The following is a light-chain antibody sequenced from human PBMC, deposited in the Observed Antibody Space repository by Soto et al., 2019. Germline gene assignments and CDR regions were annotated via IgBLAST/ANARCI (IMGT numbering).Light chain of an antibody. CDR3: CSFAGSNTFV. CDR1: SSDIGSYNL. V-gene: IGLV2-23*03. J-gene: IGLJ1*01. CDR2: EGS. Sequence: QSVLTQPASVSGSPGQSITLSCTGNSSDIGSYNLVSWYQQHPGKAPKLMIYEGSKRPSGVSNRFSGSKSGNTASLTISGLQAEDEADYYCCSFAGSNTFVFGTGTKLTVL.